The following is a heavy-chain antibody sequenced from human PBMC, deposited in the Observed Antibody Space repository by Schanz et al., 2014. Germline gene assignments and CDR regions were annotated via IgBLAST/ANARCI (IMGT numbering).Heavy chain of an antibody. CDR1: GYSFNLFG. D-gene: IGHD6-13*01. CDR2: ISAYNGNM. J-gene: IGHJ4*02. CDR3: ARVYRWQHILGHFDS. Sequence: QVQLVQSGAEVQKPGASVMLSCKTSGYSFNLFGVSWVRQAPGQGLEWMGWISAYNGNMNYAPKFQGRVTMTTDTSTSTAYMELRNLRSDDTAVYYCARVYRWQHILGHFDSWGPGTQVTVSS. V-gene: IGHV1-18*04.